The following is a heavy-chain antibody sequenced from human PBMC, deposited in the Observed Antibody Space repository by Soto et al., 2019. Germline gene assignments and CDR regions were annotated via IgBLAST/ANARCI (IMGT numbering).Heavy chain of an antibody. J-gene: IGHJ4*02. Sequence: PSETLSLTCTVSGGSVSSGSYYWSWIRQPPGKGLEWIGYIYYSGSTNYNPSLKSRVTISVDTSKNQFSLKLSSVTAADTAVYYCARGYYYGSGSYSPYFAYWGQGTLVTVSS. V-gene: IGHV4-61*01. CDR2: IYYSGST. D-gene: IGHD3-10*01. CDR1: GGSVSSGSYY. CDR3: ARGYYYGSGSYSPYFAY.